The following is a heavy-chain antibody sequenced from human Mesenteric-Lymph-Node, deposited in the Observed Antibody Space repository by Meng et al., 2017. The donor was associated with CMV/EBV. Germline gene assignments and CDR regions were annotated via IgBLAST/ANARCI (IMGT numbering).Heavy chain of an antibody. CDR2: IIPILGIA. D-gene: IGHD1-26*01. CDR1: GGTFSSYT. J-gene: IGHJ5*02. CDR3: ARAHEVGAGGDGP. Sequence: SVKVSCKASGGTFSSYTISWVRQAPGQGLEWMGRIIPILGIANYAQKFQGRVTITADKSTSTAYMELSSLRSEDTAVYYCARAHEVGAGGDGPWGQGTQVTVSS. V-gene: IGHV1-69*02.